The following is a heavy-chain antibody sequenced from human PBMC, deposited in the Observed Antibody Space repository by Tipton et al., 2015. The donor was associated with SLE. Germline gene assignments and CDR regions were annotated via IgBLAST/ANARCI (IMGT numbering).Heavy chain of an antibody. CDR3: ARSSFLYRKPPNELDN. Sequence: TLSLTCAVYGGSLNSGSFIAYYWSWIRQPPGKGLEWVGDIDHSGSTNYKPSLKIRLTISVDTSKSQFSLKVNSVTATDTAVYYCARSSFLYRKPPNELDNWGQGTLVTVSS. J-gene: IGHJ4*02. CDR1: GGSLNSGSFIAYY. CDR2: IDHSGST. V-gene: IGHV4-34*01. D-gene: IGHD1-26*01.